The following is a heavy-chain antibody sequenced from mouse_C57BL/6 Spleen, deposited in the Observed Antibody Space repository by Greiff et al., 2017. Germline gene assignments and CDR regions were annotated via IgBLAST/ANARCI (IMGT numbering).Heavy chain of an antibody. D-gene: IGHD1-1*01. CDR1: GYAFSSSW. Sequence: VKLVESGPELVKPGASVKISCKASGYAFSSSWMNWVKQRPGKGLEWIGRIYPGDGDTNYNGKFKGKATLTADKSSSTAYMQLSSLTSEDAAVYFCASPHYYGSSSWFAYWGQGTLVTVSA. J-gene: IGHJ3*01. CDR3: ASPHYYGSSSWFAY. CDR2: IYPGDGDT. V-gene: IGHV1-82*01.